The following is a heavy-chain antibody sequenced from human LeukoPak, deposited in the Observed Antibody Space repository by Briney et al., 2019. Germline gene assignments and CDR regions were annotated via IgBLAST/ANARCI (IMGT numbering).Heavy chain of an antibody. CDR3: AKGGYATSWYWFY. Sequence: GGSLRLSCTASGFTFSSFLMTWVRQAPGKGLEWVATMNQDGSEKYFVDSVKGRLTISRDNAENSLFLQMNSLRAEDTAVYYCAKGGYATSWYWFYWGQGTLVTVSS. CDR1: GFTFSSFL. D-gene: IGHD2-8*02. CDR2: MNQDGSEK. J-gene: IGHJ4*02. V-gene: IGHV3-7*01.